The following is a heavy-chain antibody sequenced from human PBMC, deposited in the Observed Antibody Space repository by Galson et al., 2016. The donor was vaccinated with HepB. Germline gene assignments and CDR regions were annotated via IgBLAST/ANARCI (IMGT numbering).Heavy chain of an antibody. CDR1: GDRITNVD. V-gene: IGHV1-24*01. Sequence: SVKVSCKVSGDRITNVDMFWVRQASGKGPEWMGGFDPENGEIIYAQQFQGRVTMTEDTSTDTAYMEMSSPRSEDTAVYYCATASNDANSGLHYYFHGMDVWGQGTTVTVSS. CDR2: FDPENGEI. D-gene: IGHD4/OR15-4a*01. CDR3: ATASNDANSGLHYYFHGMDV. J-gene: IGHJ6*02.